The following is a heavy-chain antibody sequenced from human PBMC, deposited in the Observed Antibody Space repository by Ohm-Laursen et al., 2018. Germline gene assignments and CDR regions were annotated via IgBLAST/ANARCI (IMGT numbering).Heavy chain of an antibody. CDR1: GFTFSSYA. D-gene: IGHD1-26*01. J-gene: IGHJ2*01. V-gene: IGHV3-23*01. CDR3: AKSGWQWELLHWYFDL. CDR2: ISGSGGST. Sequence: SLRLSCAASGFTFSSYAMSWVRQAPGKGLEWVSAISGSGGSTYYADSVKGRFTISRDNSKNTLYLQMNSLRAEDTAVYYCAKSGWQWELLHWYFDLWGRGTLVTVSS.